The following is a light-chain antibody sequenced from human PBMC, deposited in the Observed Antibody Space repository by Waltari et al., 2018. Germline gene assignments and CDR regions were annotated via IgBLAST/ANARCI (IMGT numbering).Light chain of an antibody. J-gene: IGKJ5*01. CDR3: QQYGSSPLT. CDR2: GAF. Sequence: EIVLTQSPGTLFLSPGERATLSCRASQSVSTNQLAWYQQSPGQAPRLVIYGAFARATAIPDRFSGTGSGTDFTLTISRLEPEDFAMYYCQQYGSSPLTFGQGTRLEIK. CDR1: QSVSTNQ. V-gene: IGKV3-20*01.